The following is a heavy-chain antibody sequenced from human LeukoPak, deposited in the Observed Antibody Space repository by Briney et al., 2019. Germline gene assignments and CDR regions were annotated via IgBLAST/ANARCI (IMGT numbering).Heavy chain of an antibody. CDR2: IYYSGRT. J-gene: IGHJ6*03. CDR3: ARVEEGYGSGRRENYFYYYMDV. D-gene: IGHD3-10*01. CDR1: GGSISSSSYY. V-gene: IGHV4-39*07. Sequence: SETLSLTCTVSGGSISSSSYYWGWIRQPPGKGLEWIVYIYYSGRTYYNPSLKSRVTISVDTSKNQFSLKLSSVTAADTAVYYCARVEEGYGSGRRENYFYYYMDVWGKGTTVTISS.